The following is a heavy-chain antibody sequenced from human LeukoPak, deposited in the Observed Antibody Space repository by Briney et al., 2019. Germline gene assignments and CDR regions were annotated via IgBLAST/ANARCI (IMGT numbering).Heavy chain of an antibody. Sequence: GGSLRLSCASSGFTFRSFGMHWVRQAPGKGLEWVAFISYDEINQYYADSVKGRFTISRDNAKNSLYLQMNSLRAEDTAVYYCARHVVAVGFDYWGQGTLVTVSS. CDR3: ARHVVAVGFDY. CDR2: ISYDEINQ. CDR1: GFTFRSFG. D-gene: IGHD3-22*01. J-gene: IGHJ4*02. V-gene: IGHV3-33*08.